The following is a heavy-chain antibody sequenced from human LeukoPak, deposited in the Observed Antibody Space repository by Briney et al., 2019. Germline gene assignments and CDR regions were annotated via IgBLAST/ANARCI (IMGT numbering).Heavy chain of an antibody. V-gene: IGHV3-7*01. CDR2: IKQDGSEK. CDR3: ARENTAVPGGDC. D-gene: IGHD5-18*01. J-gene: IGHJ4*02. Sequence: PGGSLRLSCAASGFTISPYWMSWVRQAPGKGLEWVANIKQDGSEKYCVDSVKGRFAISRDNAKNSVYLQMNGLRAEDTAVYYCARENTAVPGGDCWGQGTLVTVSS. CDR1: GFTISPYW.